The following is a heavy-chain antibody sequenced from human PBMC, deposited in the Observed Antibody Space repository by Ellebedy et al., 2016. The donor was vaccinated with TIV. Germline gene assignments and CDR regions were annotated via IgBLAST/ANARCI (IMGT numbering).Heavy chain of an antibody. J-gene: IGHJ6*02. V-gene: IGHV3-33*08. CDR2: IWYDGSNK. CDR3: AKTSVDKGNHYYNGMDV. D-gene: IGHD5-12*01. Sequence: GGSLRLSCAASAFTFRSYGMHWVRQAPGKGLEWVALIWYDGSNKYFADSVKGRFTISRDNSQNTLSLQMNSLRAEDTAVYYCAKTSVDKGNHYYNGMDVWGQGTTVTVSS. CDR1: AFTFRSYG.